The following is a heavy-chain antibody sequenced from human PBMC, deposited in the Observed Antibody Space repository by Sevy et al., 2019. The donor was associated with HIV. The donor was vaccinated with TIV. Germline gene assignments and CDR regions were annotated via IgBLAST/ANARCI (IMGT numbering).Heavy chain of an antibody. CDR3: AREAGSSSFYY. Sequence: GGSLRLSCAATGFTVTSNYMSWVRQGPGKGLEWVSGFYNGDSTQYADSVKGRFTISRDKSNNTLYLQMDSLRAEDTAVYYCAREAGSSSFYYWGQGTLVTVSS. D-gene: IGHD6-13*01. CDR1: GFTVTSNY. V-gene: IGHV3-53*01. J-gene: IGHJ4*02. CDR2: FYNGDST.